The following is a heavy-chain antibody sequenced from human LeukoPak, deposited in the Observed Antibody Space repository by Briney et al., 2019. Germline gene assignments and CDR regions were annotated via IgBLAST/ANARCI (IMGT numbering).Heavy chain of an antibody. CDR1: GFTFSSYS. J-gene: IGHJ4*02. V-gene: IGHV3-21*04. D-gene: IGHD6-6*01. Sequence: GGSLRLSCAASGFTFSSYSMNWVRQAPGKGLEWVSSISSSSSYIYYADSVKGRFTISRDNSKNTLYLEMNSLRAEDTAVYYCSNWVEGARPSLDYWGQGALVTVSS. CDR2: ISSSSSYI. CDR3: SNWVEGARPSLDY.